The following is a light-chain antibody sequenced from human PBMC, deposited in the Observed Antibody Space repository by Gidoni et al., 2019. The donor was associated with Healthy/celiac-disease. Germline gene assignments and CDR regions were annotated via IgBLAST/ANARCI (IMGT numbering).Light chain of an antibody. V-gene: IGKV3-15*01. J-gene: IGKJ3*01. CDR1: QSVSSK. CDR3: QQFNNWPFT. Sequence: LLMTQSPATRSVSPGERATLSCRASQSVSSKLAWYQQKPGQAPRLLIYGAATRATGIPARFSGSGSGTEFTLTISSLQSEDFAVYYCQQFNNWPFTFGPGTKVEIK. CDR2: GAA.